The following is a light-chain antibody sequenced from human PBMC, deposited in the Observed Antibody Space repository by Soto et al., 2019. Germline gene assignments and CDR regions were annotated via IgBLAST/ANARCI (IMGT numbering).Light chain of an antibody. CDR2: DAT. CDR1: QSVGSY. V-gene: IGKV3-11*01. CDR3: QQWTSRLT. J-gene: IGKJ4*01. Sequence: EIVLTQSPATVSLSPGERATLSCRASQSVGSYLAWYQKNPGQPPRLLIYDATNSATGIPARVSGSGSGTDFTLTIHHLDPDDYPLHYCQQWTSRLTFGGGTKVEIK.